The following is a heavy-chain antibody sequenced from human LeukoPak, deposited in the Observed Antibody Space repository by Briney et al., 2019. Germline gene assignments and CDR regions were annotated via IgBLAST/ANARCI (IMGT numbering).Heavy chain of an antibody. D-gene: IGHD5-18*01. V-gene: IGHV3-30-3*01. Sequence: PGRSLRLSCAASGFTFSSNAMHWVRQAPGKGLEWVAVISYDGSNKYYADSVKGRFTISRDNSKNTLYLQMNSLRAEDTAVYYCARSFTAMGSPDYWGQGTLVTVSS. CDR2: ISYDGSNK. CDR3: ARSFTAMGSPDY. CDR1: GFTFSSNA. J-gene: IGHJ4*02.